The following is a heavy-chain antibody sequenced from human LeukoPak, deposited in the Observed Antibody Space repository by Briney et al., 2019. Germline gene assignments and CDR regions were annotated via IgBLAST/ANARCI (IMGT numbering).Heavy chain of an antibody. J-gene: IGHJ3*02. CDR3: ARDRPLYYYDSSGYYPDAFDI. CDR2: IYYSGST. Sequence: SETLSLTCTVSGGSISSSSYYRGWIRQPPGKGLEWIGSIYYSGSTYYNPSLKSRVTISVDTSKNQFSLKLSSVTAADTAVYYCARDRPLYYYDSSGYYPDAFDIWGQGTMVTVSS. CDR1: GGSISSSSYY. D-gene: IGHD3-22*01. V-gene: IGHV4-39*07.